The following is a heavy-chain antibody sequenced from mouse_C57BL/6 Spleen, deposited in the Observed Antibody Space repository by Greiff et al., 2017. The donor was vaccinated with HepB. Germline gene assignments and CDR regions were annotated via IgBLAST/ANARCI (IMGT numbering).Heavy chain of an antibody. CDR1: GFTFSDYG. J-gene: IGHJ3*01. D-gene: IGHD4-1*02. CDR3: ARPTGTRGAWFAY. CDR2: ISSGSSTI. V-gene: IGHV5-17*01. Sequence: EVQLQESGGGLVKPGGSLKLSCAASGFTFSDYGMHWVRQAPEKGLEWVAYISSGSSTIYYADTVKGRFTISRDNAKNTLFLQMTSLRSEDTAMYYCARPTGTRGAWFAYWGQGTLVTVSA.